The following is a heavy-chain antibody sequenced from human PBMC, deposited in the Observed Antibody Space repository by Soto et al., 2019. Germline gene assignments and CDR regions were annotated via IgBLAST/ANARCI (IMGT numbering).Heavy chain of an antibody. Sequence: GESPKIPCQRPGYSFTSYWISWVRQMPGKGLEWMGRIDPSDSYTNYSPSFQGHVTISADKSISTAYLQWSSLKASDTAMYYCARHVMGLGMDVWGQRTTVTVSS. CDR1: GYSFTSYW. CDR3: ARHVMGLGMDV. CDR2: IDPSDSYT. V-gene: IGHV5-10-1*01. J-gene: IGHJ6*02. D-gene: IGHD3-16*01.